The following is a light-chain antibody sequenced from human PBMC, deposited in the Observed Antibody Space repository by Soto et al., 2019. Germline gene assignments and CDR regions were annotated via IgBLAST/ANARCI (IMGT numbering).Light chain of an antibody. V-gene: IGLV2-14*01. CDR3: SSYTTSNTRQIV. CDR1: SSDVGGYNY. CDR2: DVS. J-gene: IGLJ1*01. Sequence: ALAQPASVSGSPGQSIPISCTGTSSDVGGYNYVSWYQQHPGKAPKFMIYDVSNRPSGVSNRFSGSKSGNTASLTISGLQAEDEADYYCSSYTTSNTRQIVFGTGTKV.